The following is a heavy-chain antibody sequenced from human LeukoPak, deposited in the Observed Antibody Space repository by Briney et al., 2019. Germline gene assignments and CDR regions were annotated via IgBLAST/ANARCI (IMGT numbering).Heavy chain of an antibody. CDR3: ARQIAVAGKAWFDY. Sequence: SETLSLTCTVSGGSISSYYWTWIRQPAGKGLEWIGRIYTTGSTNYNPSLNSRVTMSVDTSKKQFSLRLSSVTAADTAVYYCARQIAVAGKAWFDYWGQGTLVTVSS. V-gene: IGHV4-4*07. D-gene: IGHD6-19*01. CDR2: IYTTGST. CDR1: GGSISSYY. J-gene: IGHJ4*02.